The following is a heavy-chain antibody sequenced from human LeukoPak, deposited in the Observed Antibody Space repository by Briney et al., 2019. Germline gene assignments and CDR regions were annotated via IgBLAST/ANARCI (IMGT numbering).Heavy chain of an antibody. CDR1: GGSVSRGGDY. Sequence: SETLSLTCTVSGGSVSRGGDYWTWIRQHPGEGLEWIVYMFYGGGTYYNPSLKSRVTMSVDTSKNQLSLTLTPVTAADTAVYYCASRTPNLGDSGAGSSYYYYYGVDVWGQGTSVTVSS. V-gene: IGHV4-31*03. D-gene: IGHD3-10*01. J-gene: IGHJ6*02. CDR2: MFYGGGT. CDR3: ASRTPNLGDSGAGSSYYYYYGVDV.